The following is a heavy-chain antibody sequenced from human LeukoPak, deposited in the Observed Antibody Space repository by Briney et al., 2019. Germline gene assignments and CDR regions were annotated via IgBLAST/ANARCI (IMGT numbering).Heavy chain of an antibody. CDR1: GLTLSSYG. Sequence: PAGYLRLYCAANGLTLSSYGMNWVRQGPGKGLEWVSYISSSGRTTYYADSVKGRFTISRDNAKNSLFLQMNSLRCENTAVYYCARETINRLDYWGQGTLVTVSS. D-gene: IGHD3-9*01. V-gene: IGHV3-48*03. CDR3: ARETINRLDY. CDR2: ISSSGRTT. J-gene: IGHJ4*02.